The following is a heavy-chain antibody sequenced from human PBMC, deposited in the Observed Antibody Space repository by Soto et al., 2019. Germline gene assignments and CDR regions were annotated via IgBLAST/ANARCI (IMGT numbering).Heavy chain of an antibody. CDR3: ARRYGSAIDY. D-gene: IGHD1-26*01. CDR1: GGTISSWY. V-gene: IGHV4-59*08. J-gene: IGHJ4*02. CDR2: IYYSGST. Sequence: QVQLQESGPGLVKPSETLSLTCTVSGGTISSWYWSWIRQPPGKGLEWIGYIYYSGSTNCNPSLXGRAXIXLDTSKNQFSLKLSSVTAADTAVYYCARRYGSAIDYWGQGTLVTVSS.